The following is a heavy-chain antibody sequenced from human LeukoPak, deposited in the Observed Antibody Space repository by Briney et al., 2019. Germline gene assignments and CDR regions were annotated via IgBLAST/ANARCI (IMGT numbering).Heavy chain of an antibody. V-gene: IGHV1-18*01. D-gene: IGHD6-19*01. CDR2: ISGYTGKT. CDR1: GYGFTDYA. J-gene: IGHJ4*02. Sequence: ASVKVSCKASGYGFTDYAMNWLRQAPGQGLEWMGWISGYTGKTNYAQRLQGRATMTTDTSTSTAYMELRSLRSDDTAVYYCARSPVAGFERKFDFWGQGTLVTVSS. CDR3: ARSPVAGFERKFDF.